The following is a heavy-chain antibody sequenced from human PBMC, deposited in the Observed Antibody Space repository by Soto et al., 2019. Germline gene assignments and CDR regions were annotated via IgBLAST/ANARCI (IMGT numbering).Heavy chain of an antibody. CDR1: GGSISSRRYY. CDR3: ARHVLVPDYYYYYYGMDV. CDR2: IYYSGST. V-gene: IGHV4-39*01. J-gene: IGHJ6*02. D-gene: IGHD2-2*01. Sequence: PSETLYRTCTVSGGSISSRRYYWGWIRQPPGKGMEWIGSIYYSGSTYYNPSLKSRVTISVDTSKNQFSLKLSSVTAADTAVYYCARHVLVPDYYYYYYGMDVWGQGTTVT.